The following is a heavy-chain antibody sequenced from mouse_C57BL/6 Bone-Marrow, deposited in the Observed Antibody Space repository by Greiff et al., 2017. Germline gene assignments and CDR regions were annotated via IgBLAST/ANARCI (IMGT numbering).Heavy chain of an antibody. J-gene: IGHJ2*01. D-gene: IGHD1-1*01. Sequence: QVQLQPGAELVRPGTSVKLSCKASGYTFTSYWMHWVKQRPGQGLEWIGVIDPSDSYTNYNQKFKGKATLTVDTSSSTAYMQLSSLTSEDSAVYYCARSYYYGSSWIYWGQGTTLTVSS. V-gene: IGHV1-59*01. CDR2: IDPSDSYT. CDR1: GYTFTSYW. CDR3: ARSYYYGSSWIY.